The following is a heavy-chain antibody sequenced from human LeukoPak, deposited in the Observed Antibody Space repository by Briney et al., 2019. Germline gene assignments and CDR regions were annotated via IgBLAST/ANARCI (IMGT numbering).Heavy chain of an antibody. Sequence: PGGSLRLSCAASGFTFSSYAMSWVRQAPGKGLQWVSSISGSGDNTYYADSVKGRFTISRDNSKTTLHLQMNSLRAEDTAIYYCASSYYDYVWGTFRLDYWGQGTLVTVSS. CDR3: ASSYYDYVWGTFRLDY. CDR1: GFTFSSYA. J-gene: IGHJ4*02. D-gene: IGHD3-16*02. CDR2: ISGSGDNT. V-gene: IGHV3-23*01.